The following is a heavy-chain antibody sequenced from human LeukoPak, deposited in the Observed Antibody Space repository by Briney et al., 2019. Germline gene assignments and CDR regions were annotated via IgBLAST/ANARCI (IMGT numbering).Heavy chain of an antibody. J-gene: IGHJ3*02. CDR3: AAPTYYYDSSGYSHAFDI. CDR1: GFTFSSYG. CDR2: ISPSGRNT. Sequence: PGGSLRLCCAASGFTFSSYGMSWVRQAPAKGLEWVSDISPSGRNTYYADSVKGRFIISRDNSKNMLYLQMNSLRAEDTAVYYCAAPTYYYDSSGYSHAFDIWGQGTMVTVSS. D-gene: IGHD3-22*01. V-gene: IGHV3-23*01.